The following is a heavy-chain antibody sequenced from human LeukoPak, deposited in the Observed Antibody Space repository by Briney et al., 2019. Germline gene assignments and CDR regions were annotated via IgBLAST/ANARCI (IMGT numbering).Heavy chain of an antibody. V-gene: IGHV4-59*12. J-gene: IGHJ3*02. Sequence: KSSETLSLTCTVSGGSISSYYWSWIRQPPGKGLEWIGYIYYSGSTYYNPSLKSRVTISVDTSKNQFSLKLSSVTAADTAVYYCAREPRPPSYSSSSRGAFDIWGQGTMVTVSS. D-gene: IGHD6-6*01. CDR3: AREPRPPSYSSSSRGAFDI. CDR1: GGSISSYY. CDR2: IYYSGST.